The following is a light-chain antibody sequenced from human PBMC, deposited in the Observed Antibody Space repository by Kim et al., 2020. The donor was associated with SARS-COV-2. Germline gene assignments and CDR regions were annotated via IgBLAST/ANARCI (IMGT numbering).Light chain of an antibody. V-gene: IGKV1-12*01. J-gene: IGKJ1*01. CDR1: QNINNW. CDR2: AAS. CDR3: QQANSFPPFT. Sequence: CVGDRGTITCRASQNINNWLAWYQQKPGKAPKLLIYAASTLQSGVPSRFSGSGAGTAFTLTIARLQPDDSATYYCQQANSFPPFTFCQGTKVDIK.